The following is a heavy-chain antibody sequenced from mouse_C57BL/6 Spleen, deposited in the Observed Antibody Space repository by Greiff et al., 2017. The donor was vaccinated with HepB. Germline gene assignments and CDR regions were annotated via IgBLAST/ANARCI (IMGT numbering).Heavy chain of an antibody. CDR1: GYTFTSYW. J-gene: IGHJ2*01. Sequence: VKLQQPGAELVKPGASVKLSCKASGYTFTSYWMQWVKQRPGQGLEWIGEIDPSYSYTNYNQKFKGKAPLTVDTSSSTAYMQLSSLTSEDSAVYYCARSSYGYFDYWGQGTTLTVSS. CDR3: ARSSYGYFDY. D-gene: IGHD1-1*01. CDR2: IDPSYSYT. V-gene: IGHV1-50*01.